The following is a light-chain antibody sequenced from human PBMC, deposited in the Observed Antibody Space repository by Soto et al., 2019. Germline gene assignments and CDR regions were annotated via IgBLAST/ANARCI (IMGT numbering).Light chain of an antibody. CDR3: QQRSNWPT. CDR1: QSVSSY. CDR2: AAS. Sequence: EIVLTQSTATLSLSPGERATLSCRARQSVSSYLAWYQQTPGQAPRLLIDAASHRASGIPARFSGSGSGTDFTLPISSLVPEDFAVYYCQQRSNWPTFGGGTKVDIK. V-gene: IGKV3-11*01. J-gene: IGKJ4*02.